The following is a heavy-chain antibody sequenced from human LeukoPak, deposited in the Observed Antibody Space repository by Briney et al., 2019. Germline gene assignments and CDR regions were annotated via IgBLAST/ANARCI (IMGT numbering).Heavy chain of an antibody. CDR3: ARDGAGYSSSWYLQH. J-gene: IGHJ1*01. CDR2: IYYSGST. CDR1: GGSISSYY. Sequence: SETLSLTCTVSGGSISSYYWSWIRQPPGKGLEWIGYIYYSGSTNYNPSLKSRVSISVDTSKNQFSLKLSSVTAADTAVYYCARDGAGYSSSWYLQHWGQGTLVTVSS. D-gene: IGHD6-13*01. V-gene: IGHV4-59*01.